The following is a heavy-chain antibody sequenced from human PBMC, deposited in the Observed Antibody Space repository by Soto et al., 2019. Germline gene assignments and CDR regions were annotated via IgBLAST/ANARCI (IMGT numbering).Heavy chain of an antibody. CDR1: GGTIRSYD. D-gene: IGHD6-19*01. CDR2: IYYSGST. Sequence: SETQSLTCTVSGGTIRSYDWSWIRQHPGKGLEWIGSIYYSGSTNYNPSLKSRVTISVDSSNNQFSLKLTSVSAADTAVYYCGRRTPVAGGWLDSWGQGTLVTVSS. CDR3: GRRTPVAGGWLDS. V-gene: IGHV4-59*08. J-gene: IGHJ5*01.